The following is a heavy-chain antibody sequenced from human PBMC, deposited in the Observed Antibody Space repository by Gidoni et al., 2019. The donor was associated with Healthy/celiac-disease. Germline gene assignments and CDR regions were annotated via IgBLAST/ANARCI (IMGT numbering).Heavy chain of an antibody. Sequence: EVQLVEAGGGWVQPGGSLRIACVASGFSFSNYWMTWVRQAPGKGLEWVASINQDGSQKYDVDSVNGRFTISSDTAKNSLFLQMNCLRAEDTAVYYCARTRMGDYWGQGTLVTVSS. CDR2: INQDGSQK. CDR3: ARTRMGDY. J-gene: IGHJ4*02. V-gene: IGHV3-7*01. D-gene: IGHD2-8*01. CDR1: GFSFSNYW.